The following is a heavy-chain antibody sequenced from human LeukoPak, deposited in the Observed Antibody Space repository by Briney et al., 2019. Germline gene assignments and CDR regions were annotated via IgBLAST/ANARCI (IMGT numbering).Heavy chain of an antibody. D-gene: IGHD3-22*01. J-gene: IGHJ4*02. Sequence: GGSLSLSCAASGFTFSSYAMRWVRRARGEGREWVSAISGSGGSTYYADSVKGQFTISSDNYKNKLYLQLNSLRAEDTAVYYYAKDNYDSSCYGDNLDYWGQGTLVTVSS. V-gene: IGHV3-23*01. CDR3: AKDNYDSSCYGDNLDY. CDR1: GFTFSSYA. CDR2: ISGSGGST.